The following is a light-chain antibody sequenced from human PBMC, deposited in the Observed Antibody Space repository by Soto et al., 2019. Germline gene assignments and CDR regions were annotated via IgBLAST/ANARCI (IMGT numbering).Light chain of an antibody. CDR1: QSITGW. V-gene: IGKV1-5*03. CDR3: QQYNPYSPWT. J-gene: IGKJ1*01. Sequence: DIQMTQSPSTLSASVGDRVTITCRASQSITGWLAWFQQKPGKAPKLLISKASSLQSGVPSRFSGSGSGTECTLTISSLQPDDFATYYCQQYNPYSPWTFGQGTKVDIK. CDR2: KAS.